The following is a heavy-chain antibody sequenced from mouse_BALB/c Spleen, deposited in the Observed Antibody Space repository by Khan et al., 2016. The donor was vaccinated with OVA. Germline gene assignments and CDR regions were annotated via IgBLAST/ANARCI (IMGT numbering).Heavy chain of an antibody. Sequence: QVQLKESGPGLVAPSQSLSIICTISGFSLTNYGVHWVRQTPGKGLEWLVVIWSDGSTTYNSALKSRLTVDKDNSKSQVFLKMNSLQTDDTAMYFCARQPYYHYNIMDYWGQGTSVTVSA. CDR2: IWSDGST. CDR3: ARQPYYHYNIMDY. V-gene: IGHV2-6-1*01. J-gene: IGHJ4*01. CDR1: GFSLTNYG. D-gene: IGHD2-10*01.